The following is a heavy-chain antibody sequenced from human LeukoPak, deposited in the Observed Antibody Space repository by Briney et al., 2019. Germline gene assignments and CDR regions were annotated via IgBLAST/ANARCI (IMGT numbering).Heavy chain of an antibody. Sequence: PGGSLRLSCAASGFTVSSSYMGWVRQAPGKGLEWVSLIYSGGSTYYAASVKGRFTISRDNSKNTLYLQMNSLRPEDTAVYYCAKGYIYAYEYWGQGTLVTVSS. D-gene: IGHD5-18*01. J-gene: IGHJ4*02. V-gene: IGHV3-53*01. CDR3: AKGYIYAYEY. CDR2: IYSGGST. CDR1: GFTVSSSY.